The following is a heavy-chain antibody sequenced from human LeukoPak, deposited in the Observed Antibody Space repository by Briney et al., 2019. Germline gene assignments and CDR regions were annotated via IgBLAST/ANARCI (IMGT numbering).Heavy chain of an antibody. CDR2: ISTSSTYI. D-gene: IGHD4-17*01. CDR3: ARESRWLGMTTVTTEDY. Sequence: AGSLRLSCAASGFTFSTYSMNWVRQAPGKGLEWVSSISTSSTYIHYADSVKGRFTISRDNAKNSLYLQMNSLRAQDTAVYYCARESRWLGMTTVTTEDYWGQGILVTVSS. J-gene: IGHJ4*02. V-gene: IGHV3-21*01. CDR1: GFTFSTYS.